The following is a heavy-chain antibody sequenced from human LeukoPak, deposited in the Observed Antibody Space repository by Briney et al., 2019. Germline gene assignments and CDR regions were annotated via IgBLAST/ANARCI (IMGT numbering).Heavy chain of an antibody. D-gene: IGHD6-19*01. Sequence: GGSLRLSCAASGVMFPSYWMTWVRQAPGKGLEWVAIIKQDGSEKYYVDSVKGRFTISRDNAKNSLYLQMNSLRADDTAVYYCARRLLAVAGFNFDYWGQGSLVTVSS. CDR3: ARRLLAVAGFNFDY. V-gene: IGHV3-7*04. CDR1: GVMFPSYW. CDR2: IKQDGSEK. J-gene: IGHJ4*02.